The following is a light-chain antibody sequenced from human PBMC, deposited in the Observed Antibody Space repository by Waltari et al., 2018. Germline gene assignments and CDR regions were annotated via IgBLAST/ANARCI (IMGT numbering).Light chain of an antibody. Sequence: DIQMTQSPSSLSASVGDRVTITCRASHSVSSFLNWYQQKPGKAPQLLIYAASTLESGVPSRFSGSGSGTDFTLAISSLQLEDFATYYCQQSYTVPITFGPGTKVDIK. CDR3: QQSYTVPIT. V-gene: IGKV1-39*01. CDR2: AAS. J-gene: IGKJ3*01. CDR1: HSVSSF.